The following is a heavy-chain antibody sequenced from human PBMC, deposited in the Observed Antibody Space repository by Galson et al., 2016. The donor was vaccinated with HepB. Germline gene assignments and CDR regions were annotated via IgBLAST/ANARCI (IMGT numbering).Heavy chain of an antibody. J-gene: IGHJ4*02. V-gene: IGHV3-7*03. CDR2: INEDGSGK. CDR3: ARTYCGGDCITYDF. D-gene: IGHD2-21*02. CDR1: GFTLSRYW. Sequence: SLRLSCAASGFTLSRYWMSWVRQAPGKGLEWVANINEDGSGKYYSESVKGRFTISRDNAKRSIYLQMNSLRVADTAVYYCARTYCGGDCITYDFWGQGALVIVSS.